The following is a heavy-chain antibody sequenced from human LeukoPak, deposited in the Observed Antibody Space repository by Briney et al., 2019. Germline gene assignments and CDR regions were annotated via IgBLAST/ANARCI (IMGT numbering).Heavy chain of an antibody. D-gene: IGHD1-26*01. CDR3: AREYSGSYPGPFDY. V-gene: IGHV1-69*01. CDR2: IIPIFGTA. J-gene: IGHJ4*02. CDR1: GGTCSSYA. Sequence: ASVKVSCKASGGTCSSYAISWVRQAPGQGLEWMGGIIPIFGTANYAQKFQGRVTITADESTSTAYMELSSLRSEDTAVYYCAREYSGSYPGPFDYWGQGTLVTVSS.